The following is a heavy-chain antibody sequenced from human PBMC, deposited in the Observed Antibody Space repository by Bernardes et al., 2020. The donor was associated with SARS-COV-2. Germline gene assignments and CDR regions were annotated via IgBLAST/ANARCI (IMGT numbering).Heavy chain of an antibody. J-gene: IGHJ5*02. CDR1: GFTFTNHT. V-gene: IGHV3-21*06. CDR3: ARAVDSRSSGVDWFDP. Sequence: GGSLRLSCAASGFTFTNHTMNWVRQAPGKGLEWVSSISSSSSYIFYADEVKGRFTISRDNAKNSVYLQMNSLRAEDTAVYHCARAVDSRSSGVDWFDPWGQGTPVTVSS. CDR2: ISSSSSYI. D-gene: IGHD6-13*01.